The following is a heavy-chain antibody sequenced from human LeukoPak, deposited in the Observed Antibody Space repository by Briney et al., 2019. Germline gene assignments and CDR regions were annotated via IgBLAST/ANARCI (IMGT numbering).Heavy chain of an antibody. CDR3: ARRGKGLGYYMDV. CDR1: GYTFTSYD. J-gene: IGHJ6*03. Sequence: AASVKVSCRASGYTFTSYDIKWVRQATGQGLEWMGRMNPNSGNTDYAQKFQGGVTMTRNTSISTAYMELSSLTSEDTAMYYCARRGKGLGYYMDVWGKGTTVTISS. V-gene: IGHV1-8*01. CDR2: MNPNSGNT. D-gene: IGHD3-16*01.